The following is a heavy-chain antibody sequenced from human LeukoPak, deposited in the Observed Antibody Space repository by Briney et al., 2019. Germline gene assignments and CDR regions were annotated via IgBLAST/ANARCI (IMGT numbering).Heavy chain of an antibody. D-gene: IGHD4-17*01. CDR2: ISGSGGST. Sequence: GGSLRLSCAASGFTFSSYAMSWVRQAPGKGLEWVSAISGSGGSTYHADSVKGRFTISRDNSKNTLYLQMNSLRAEDTAVYYCAKGDYGMYYFDYWGQGTLVTVSS. CDR3: AKGDYGMYYFDY. V-gene: IGHV3-23*01. J-gene: IGHJ4*02. CDR1: GFTFSSYA.